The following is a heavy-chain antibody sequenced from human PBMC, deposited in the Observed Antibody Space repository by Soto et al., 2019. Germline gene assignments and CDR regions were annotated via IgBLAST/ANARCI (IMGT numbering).Heavy chain of an antibody. V-gene: IGHV4-39*01. D-gene: IGHD3-3*02. Sequence: SETLSLTCTVSGGSISSSSYYWGSIRQPPGKGLEWIGSIYYSGSTYYNPSLKSRVTISVDTSKNQFSLKLSSVTAADTAVYYFERHAPTISITHYRRQGTLVTV. J-gene: IGHJ4*02. CDR1: GGSISSSSYY. CDR2: IYYSGST. CDR3: ERHAPTISITHY.